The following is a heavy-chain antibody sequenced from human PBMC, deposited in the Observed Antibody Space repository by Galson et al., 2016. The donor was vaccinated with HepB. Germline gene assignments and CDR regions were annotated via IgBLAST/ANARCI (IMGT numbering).Heavy chain of an antibody. CDR2: ISTSSTT. Sequence: SLRLSCAASGFPFSSYSLNWVRQAPGKGLEWVSYISTSSTTYYADSVKGRFTISRDNAKNSLYLQMNSLRAEDTAVYYCTRGSGTYGFFDSWGQGTLVTVSS. D-gene: IGHD1-26*01. CDR1: GFPFSSYS. V-gene: IGHV3-48*04. J-gene: IGHJ4*02. CDR3: TRGSGTYGFFDS.